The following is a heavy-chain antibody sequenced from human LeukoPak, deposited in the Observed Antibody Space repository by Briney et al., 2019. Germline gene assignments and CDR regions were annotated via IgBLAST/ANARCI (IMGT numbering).Heavy chain of an antibody. V-gene: IGHV3-21*01. CDR3: ARDPVPSYSSSSYWFDP. J-gene: IGHJ5*02. CDR2: ISSSSSYI. D-gene: IGHD6-6*01. CDR1: GFTLSSHS. Sequence: GGSLRLSCAASGFTLSSHSMNWVRQAPGKGLEWVSSISSSSSYIYYADSVKGRFTISRDNAKNSLYLQMNSLRAEDTAVYYCARDPVPSYSSSSYWFDPWGQGTLVTVSS.